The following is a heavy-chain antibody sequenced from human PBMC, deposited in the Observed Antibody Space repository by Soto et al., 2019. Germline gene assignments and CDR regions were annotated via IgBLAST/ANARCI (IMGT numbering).Heavy chain of an antibody. J-gene: IGHJ6*02. CDR1: GFTFSSYW. CDR2: IKQDGSKT. CDR3: ATLGGNPGSYYYYAMDV. D-gene: IGHD1-26*01. Sequence: PGGSLRLSCAASGFTFSSYWMSWVRQAPGKGLEWVANIKQDGSKTYYVDSVKGRFTISRDNAKNSLYLQMNSLRAEDTAVYYCATLGGNPGSYYYYAMDVWGQGTTVTVSS. V-gene: IGHV3-7*01.